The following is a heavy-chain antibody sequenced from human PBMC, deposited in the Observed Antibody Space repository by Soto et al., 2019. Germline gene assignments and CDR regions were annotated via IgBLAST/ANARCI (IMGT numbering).Heavy chain of an antibody. V-gene: IGHV4-34*01. D-gene: IGHD3-3*01. Sequence: SETLSLTCAVYGGSFSGYYWSWIRQPPGKGLEWIGEINHSGSTNYNPSLKSRVTISVDTSKNQFSLKLSSVTAADTAVYYCASLRFLEWLSPANWFDPWGQGTLVTVS. CDR3: ASLRFLEWLSPANWFDP. CDR1: GGSFSGYY. CDR2: INHSGST. J-gene: IGHJ5*02.